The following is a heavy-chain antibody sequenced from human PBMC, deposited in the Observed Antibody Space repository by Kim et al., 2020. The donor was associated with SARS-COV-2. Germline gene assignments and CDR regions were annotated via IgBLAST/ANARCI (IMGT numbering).Heavy chain of an antibody. CDR1: GGSISSYY. CDR3: ARSGRFGDYLLGY. CDR2: IYYSGST. V-gene: IGHV4-59*08. J-gene: IGHJ4*02. Sequence: SETLSLTCTVSGGSISSYYWSWIRQPPGKGLEWIGYIYYSGSTNYNPYLKSRVTISVDTSKNQFSLKLSSVHAADTAVYYCARSGRFGDYLLGYWGQGTL. D-gene: IGHD3-10*01.